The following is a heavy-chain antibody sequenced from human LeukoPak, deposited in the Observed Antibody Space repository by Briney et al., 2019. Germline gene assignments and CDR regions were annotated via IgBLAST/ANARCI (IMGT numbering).Heavy chain of an antibody. CDR3: ARGPQFSGPGWFDP. CDR1: GFTFSGYV. V-gene: IGHV3-21*01. CDR2: ITFSSSHI. J-gene: IGHJ5*02. Sequence: GGSLRLSCAASGFTFSGYVMTWVRQAPGKGLECVSSITFSSSHIYYADSVKGRFTISRDNTKDSLYLLMNSLRAEDTAIYYCARGPQFSGPGWFDPWGQGTLVTVSS. D-gene: IGHD3-10*01.